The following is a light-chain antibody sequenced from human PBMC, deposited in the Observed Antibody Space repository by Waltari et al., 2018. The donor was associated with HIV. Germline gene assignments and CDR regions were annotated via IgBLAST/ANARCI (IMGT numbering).Light chain of an antibody. J-gene: IGLJ1*01. Sequence: SALTHPASGSGSRGRPIPISSTGTSRYIGTFTIVPCYQKHPNQAPKVIIYDVSKRPSGVSPRFSGSKSGNTASLKIVGLQPEDEGNYYCCSYGISTSLYVFGGGTKVSV. CDR2: DVS. CDR1: SRYIGTFTI. V-gene: IGLV2-23*02. CDR3: CSYGISTSLYV.